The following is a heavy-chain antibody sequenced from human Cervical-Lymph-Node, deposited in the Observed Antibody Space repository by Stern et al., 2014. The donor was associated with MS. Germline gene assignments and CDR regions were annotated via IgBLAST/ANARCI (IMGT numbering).Heavy chain of an antibody. V-gene: IGHV4-31*03. CDR2: IQHSGST. CDR3: VREVRTLPGIGLDS. CDR1: GDSISSGGYY. J-gene: IGHJ4*02. Sequence: QLQLQESGPGLVKPSQTLSLTCSVSGDSISSGGYYWTWIRQRPGKGLEWIGYIQHSGSTYYNPSLKSRLTLSVDTSKSQFSLSLSSVTAADTAVYYCVREVRTLPGIGLDSWGQGTLVTVSS. D-gene: IGHD1-26*01.